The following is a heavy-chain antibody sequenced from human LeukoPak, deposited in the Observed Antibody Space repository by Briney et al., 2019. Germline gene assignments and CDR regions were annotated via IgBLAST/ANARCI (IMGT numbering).Heavy chain of an antibody. D-gene: IGHD3-22*01. CDR2: ISAYNGNT. Sequence: ASVKVSCKASGYTFTGYYMHWVRQAPGQGLEWMGWISAYNGNTNYAQKLQGRVTMTTDTSTSTAYMELRSLRSDDTAVYYCATGSFSYYYDSSGLNYWGQGTLVTVSS. CDR1: GYTFTGYY. CDR3: ATGSFSYYYDSSGLNY. V-gene: IGHV1-18*04. J-gene: IGHJ4*02.